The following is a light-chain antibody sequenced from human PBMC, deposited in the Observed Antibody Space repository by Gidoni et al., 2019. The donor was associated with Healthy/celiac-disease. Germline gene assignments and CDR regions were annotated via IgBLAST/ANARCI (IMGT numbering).Light chain of an antibody. J-gene: IGKJ1*01. CDR2: AAS. Sequence: IQMNQSPSSLYASVGDRGTITCRASQSISSYLNWYQQKPGKAPNLLNYAASSLKSGVPARFSGRGSGTEFTITISSLQPEDVATYYCQQSYSTPRSFGQGTKVEIK. CDR3: QQSYSTPRS. V-gene: IGKV1-39*01. CDR1: QSISSY.